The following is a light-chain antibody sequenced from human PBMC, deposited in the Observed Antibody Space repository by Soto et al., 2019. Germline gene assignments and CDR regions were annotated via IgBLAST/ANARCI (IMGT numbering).Light chain of an antibody. CDR3: MQALQAPLT. CDR2: LGS. V-gene: IGKV2-28*01. CDR1: QSLLHRNGYNY. J-gene: IGKJ2*01. Sequence: DIVMTQSPLSLPVTPGEPASISCRSSQSLLHRNGYNYVDWYLQKPGKSPQLLIYLGSYRASGVPDRFSGSGSCTHFTLKIRRVEAEDVGVYYCMQALQAPLTFGQGTKLEIK.